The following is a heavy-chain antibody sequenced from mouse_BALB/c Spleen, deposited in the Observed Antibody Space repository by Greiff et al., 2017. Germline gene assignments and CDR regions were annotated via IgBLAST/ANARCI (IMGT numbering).Heavy chain of an antibody. D-gene: IGHD2-1*01. J-gene: IGHJ3*01. V-gene: IGHV1-69*02. CDR2: IYPSDSYT. CDR1: GYTFTSYW. Sequence: VQLQQSGAELVRPGASVKLSCKASGYTFTSYWINWVKQRPGQGLEWIGNIYPSDSYTNYNQKFKGKATLTVDKSSSTAYMQLSSPTSEDYAVYYCTRAGHYPFAYWGQGTLVTVSA. CDR3: TRAGHYPFAY.